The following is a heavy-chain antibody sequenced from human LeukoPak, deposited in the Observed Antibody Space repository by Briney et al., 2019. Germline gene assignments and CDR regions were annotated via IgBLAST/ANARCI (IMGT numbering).Heavy chain of an antibody. J-gene: IGHJ4*02. Sequence: PSETLSLTCTVSGGSLRSSGHWWVWIRQPPGKGLEWIGSIHYSGKVYYNPSLKSRVTTSVDTSTDQFSLRLSSATAADTATYYCARQSGDQSSAWYFDAWGQGTLVTVSS. V-gene: IGHV4-39*01. D-gene: IGHD6-19*01. CDR1: GGSLRSSGHW. CDR3: ARQSGDQSSAWYFDA. CDR2: IHYSGKV.